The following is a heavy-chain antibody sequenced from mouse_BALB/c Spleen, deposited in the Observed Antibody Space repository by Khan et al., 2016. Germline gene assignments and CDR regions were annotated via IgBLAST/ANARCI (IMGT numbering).Heavy chain of an antibody. J-gene: IGHJ2*01. D-gene: IGHD1-3*01. CDR3: TRGGYNDHFDY. CDR2: INANTGES. CDR1: GFTFTYYG. V-gene: IGHV9-3*02. Sequence: QIQLVQSGPELKKPGETVKISCKAPGFTFTYYGVNWVNQAPGKGLKWMGWINANTGESTYAEDFKGRFAFSLETSASTAYLLINNLRIDDTAPYFCTRGGYNDHFDYWGQGTTLTVST.